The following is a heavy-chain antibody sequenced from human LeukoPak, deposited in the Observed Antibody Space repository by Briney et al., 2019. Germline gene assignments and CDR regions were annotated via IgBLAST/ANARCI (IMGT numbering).Heavy chain of an antibody. CDR3: AREGLRSLNAFDI. V-gene: IGHV1-69*05. D-gene: IGHD5/OR15-5a*01. CDR1: GGTFSSYV. J-gene: IGHJ3*02. Sequence: SVKVSCKASGGTFSSYVITWVRQAPGQGLEWMGRIIPIFGTANYAQKFQGRVTITTDESTSTAYMELSSLRSEDTAVYYCAREGLRSLNAFDIWGQGTMVTVSS. CDR2: IIPIFGTA.